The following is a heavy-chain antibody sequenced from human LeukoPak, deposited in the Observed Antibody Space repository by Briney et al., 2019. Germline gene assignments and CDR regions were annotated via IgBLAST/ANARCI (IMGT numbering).Heavy chain of an antibody. D-gene: IGHD3-22*01. CDR1: GFRFSSYD. J-gene: IGHJ4*02. CDR2: ISSSGTTI. CDR3: ARDHHYDSTFDY. Sequence: GGSLRFSCAASGFRFSSYDMNWVRQAPGKGLEWVSYISSSGTTIYYADSVKGRFTISRDNAQNSLYLHMNSLRAEDTAVYYCARDHHYDSTFDYWGQGTLVTVSS. V-gene: IGHV3-48*03.